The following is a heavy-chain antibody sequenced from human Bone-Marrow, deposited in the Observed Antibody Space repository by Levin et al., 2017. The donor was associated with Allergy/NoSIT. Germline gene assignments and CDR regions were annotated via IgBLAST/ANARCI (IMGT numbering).Heavy chain of an antibody. CDR2: IKSTSDGGTT. CDR1: GFSFTDAW. Sequence: GGSLRLSCAASGFSFTDAWMNWVRQAPGKGLEWIGRIKSTSDGGTTDYVAPVKGRFTISRDDSESRVYLLMNSLKIEDTAIYYCTTLGSSRKFDYWGQGALVTVSS. J-gene: IGHJ4*02. D-gene: IGHD3-10*01. V-gene: IGHV3-15*01. CDR3: TTLGSSRKFDY.